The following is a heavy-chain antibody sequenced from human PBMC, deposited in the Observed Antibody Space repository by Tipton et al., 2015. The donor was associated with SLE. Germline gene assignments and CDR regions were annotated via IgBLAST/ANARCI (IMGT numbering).Heavy chain of an antibody. J-gene: IGHJ6*03. CDR1: GFTFRTYE. CDR2: ISYGGRN. CDR3: ARETEDTGWIHSRDYIYYYYYVDV. D-gene: IGHD6-19*01. Sequence: LRLSCAASGFTFRTYEMNWVRQAPGKGLEWIGSISYGGRNYYNPSLKSRVTISEDTPKNQFSLKLTSVTAADTAVYYCARETEDTGWIHSRDYIYYYYYVDVWGQGTTVTVSS. V-gene: IGHV4-39*07.